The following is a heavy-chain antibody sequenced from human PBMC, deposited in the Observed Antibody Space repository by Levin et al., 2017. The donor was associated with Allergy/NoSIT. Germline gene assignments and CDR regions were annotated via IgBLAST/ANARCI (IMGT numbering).Heavy chain of an antibody. CDR1: GFTFSSYE. Sequence: GGSLRLSCAASGFTFSSYEMNWVRQAPGKGLEWVSYISSSGSTIYYADSVKGRFTISRDNAKNSLYLQMNSLRAEDTAVYYCARECPGTYYDILTGTGRYYFDYWGQGTLVTVSS. CDR2: ISSSGSTI. CDR3: ARECPGTYYDILTGTGRYYFDY. J-gene: IGHJ4*02. D-gene: IGHD3-9*01. V-gene: IGHV3-48*03.